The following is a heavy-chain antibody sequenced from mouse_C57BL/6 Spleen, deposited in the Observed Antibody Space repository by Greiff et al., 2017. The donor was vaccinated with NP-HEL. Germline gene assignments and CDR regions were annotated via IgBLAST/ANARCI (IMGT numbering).Heavy chain of an antibody. CDR1: GYTFTDYE. CDR2: IDPETGGT. Sequence: VQLQQSGAELVRPGASVTLSCKASGYTFTDYEMHWVKQTPVHGLEWIGAIDPETGGTAYNQKFKGKAILTADKSSSTAYMELRSLTSEDSAVYYCTGPTAAWFAYWGQGTLVTVSA. CDR3: TGPTAAWFAY. D-gene: IGHD4-1*02. V-gene: IGHV1-15*01. J-gene: IGHJ3*01.